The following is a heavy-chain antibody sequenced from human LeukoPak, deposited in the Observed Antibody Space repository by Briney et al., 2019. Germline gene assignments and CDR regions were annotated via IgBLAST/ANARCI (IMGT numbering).Heavy chain of an antibody. J-gene: IGHJ4*02. Sequence: PGGSLRLSCAASGFTLSSYWMHWVRQAPGKGLVWVSRINGDGSSTPYANSVKGRFTISRDNAKNTLYLQMHSLRADDTAVYYCARVSTSGWPDYFDCWGEGSVVSVSS. CDR3: ARVSTSGWPDYFDC. CDR1: GFTLSSYW. V-gene: IGHV3-74*01. CDR2: INGDGSST. D-gene: IGHD6-19*01.